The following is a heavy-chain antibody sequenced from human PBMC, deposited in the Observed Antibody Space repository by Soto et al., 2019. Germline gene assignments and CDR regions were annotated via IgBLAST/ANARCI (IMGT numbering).Heavy chain of an antibody. CDR2: IYSGGST. Sequence: GGSLRLSCAASGFTVSSNYMSWVRQAPGKGLEWVSVIYSGGSTYYADSVKGRFTISRHNSKNTLYLQMNSLRAEDTAVYYCARRKTDCSSTSCYVIGWYFDLWGRGTLVTVSS. CDR1: GFTVSSNY. CDR3: ARRKTDCSSTSCYVIGWYFDL. J-gene: IGHJ2*01. D-gene: IGHD2-2*01. V-gene: IGHV3-53*04.